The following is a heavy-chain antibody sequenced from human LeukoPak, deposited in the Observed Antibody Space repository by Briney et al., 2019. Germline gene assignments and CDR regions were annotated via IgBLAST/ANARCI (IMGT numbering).Heavy chain of an antibody. D-gene: IGHD6-13*01. Sequence: PGESLKISCEGSGYSFTSYWIGWVRQMPGKGLEWMGIIYPGDSDTRYSPSFQGQVTISADKSISTAYLQWSSLKASDTAMYYCARKRGGAAAGNWFDPWGQGTLVTVSS. CDR3: ARKRGGAAAGNWFDP. J-gene: IGHJ5*02. CDR2: IYPGDSDT. V-gene: IGHV5-51*01. CDR1: GYSFTSYW.